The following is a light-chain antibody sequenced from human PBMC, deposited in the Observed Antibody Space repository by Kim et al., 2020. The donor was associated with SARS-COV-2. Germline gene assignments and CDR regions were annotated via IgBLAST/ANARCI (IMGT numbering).Light chain of an antibody. CDR3: QAWDRATVV. V-gene: IGLV3-1*01. CDR2: QDS. CDR1: KLQNKY. Sequence: VSPGQTTSFTCSRDKLQNKYTYWYQQTPGQSPVLVNYQDSKRPSGIPERFSGSNSGNTATLTVSGTQAMDEADYYCQAWDRATVVFGGGTQLTVL. J-gene: IGLJ3*02.